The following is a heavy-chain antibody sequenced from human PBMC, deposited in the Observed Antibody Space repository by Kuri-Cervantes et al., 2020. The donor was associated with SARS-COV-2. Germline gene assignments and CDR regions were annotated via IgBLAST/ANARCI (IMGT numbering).Heavy chain of an antibody. J-gene: IGHJ4*02. CDR2: IRNGGST. D-gene: IGHD5-12*01. CDR3: ARLEWRYDY. CDR1: GGSIGSSHY. V-gene: IGHV4-39*01. Sequence: SETLSLTCTVSGGSIGSSHYRGWIRQPPGKGLEWIGSIRNGGSTYFNPSLKSRVSISVDTSENHVSLRLTSVTAADTAAYFCARLEWRYDYWGQGTLVTVSS.